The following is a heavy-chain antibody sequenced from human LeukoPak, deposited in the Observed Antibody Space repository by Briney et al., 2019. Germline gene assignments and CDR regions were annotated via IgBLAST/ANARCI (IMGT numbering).Heavy chain of an antibody. CDR3: TKGVNSGSIDY. Sequence: PGGSLRLSCSASGFTFTNYAMSWVRQASGKGLEWVSSISGSGGSTYYAASVRSRFTISRDNSKNTLSLQMNSLRGEDTALYYCTKGVNSGSIDYWGQGTLVTVSS. D-gene: IGHD6-19*01. V-gene: IGHV3-23*01. J-gene: IGHJ4*02. CDR1: GFTFTNYA. CDR2: ISGSGGST.